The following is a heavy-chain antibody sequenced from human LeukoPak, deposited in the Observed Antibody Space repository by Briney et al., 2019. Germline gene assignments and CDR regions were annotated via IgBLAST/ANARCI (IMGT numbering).Heavy chain of an antibody. CDR3: ARSRVAITMIVESGAYYFDY. V-gene: IGHV1-8*01. CDR2: MNPNSGNT. Sequence: GASVKVSCKASGYTFTSYDINWVRQATGQGLEWMGWMNPNSGNTGYAQKFQGRVTMTRNTSISTAYMELSSLRSDDTAVYYCARSRVAITMIVESGAYYFDYWGQGTLVTVSS. D-gene: IGHD3-22*01. J-gene: IGHJ4*02. CDR1: GYTFTSYD.